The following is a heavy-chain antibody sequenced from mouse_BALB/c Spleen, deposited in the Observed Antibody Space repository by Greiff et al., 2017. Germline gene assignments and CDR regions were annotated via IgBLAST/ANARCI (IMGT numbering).Heavy chain of an antibody. CDR1: GYAFSSYW. CDR3: APIYYDYDEAMDY. J-gene: IGHJ4*01. V-gene: IGHV1-80*01. CDR2: IYPGDGDT. D-gene: IGHD2-4*01. Sequence: VQLQQSGAELVRPGSSVKISCKASGYAFSSYWMNWVKQRPGQGLEWIGQIYPGDGDTNYNGKFKGKATLTADKSSSTAYMQLSSLTSEDSAVYFCAPIYYDYDEAMDYWGQGTSVTVSS.